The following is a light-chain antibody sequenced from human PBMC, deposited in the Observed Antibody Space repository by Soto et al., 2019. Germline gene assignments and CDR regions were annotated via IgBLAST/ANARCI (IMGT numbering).Light chain of an antibody. CDR2: EVS. J-gene: IGLJ3*02. CDR3: SSYTTTNTLV. V-gene: IGLV2-14*01. Sequence: QSALTQPASVSGYPGQSITISCTGTSNDVGGYNYVSWYQQHPGKAPKVIVSEVSNRPSGVSNRFSGSKSANTASLTISGLQAEDEADYYCSSYTTTNTLVFGGGTKLTVL. CDR1: SNDVGGYNY.